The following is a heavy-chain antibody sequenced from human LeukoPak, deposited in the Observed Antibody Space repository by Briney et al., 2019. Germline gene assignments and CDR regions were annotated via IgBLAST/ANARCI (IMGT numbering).Heavy chain of an antibody. D-gene: IGHD2-2*01. V-gene: IGHV1-2*02. CDR3: ARDFNRIVVVVPAAGYMDV. Sequence: ASVKVSCKASGYTFTSYGISWVRQAPGQGLEWMGWINPNSGGTNYAQKFQGRVTMTRDTSISTAYMELSRLRSDDTAVYYCARDFNRIVVVVPAAGYMDVWGKGTTVTVSS. CDR2: INPNSGGT. CDR1: GYTFTSYG. J-gene: IGHJ6*03.